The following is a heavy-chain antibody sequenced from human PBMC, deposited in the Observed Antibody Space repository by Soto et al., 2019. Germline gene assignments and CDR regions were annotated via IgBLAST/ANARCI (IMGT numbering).Heavy chain of an antibody. CDR3: AHKGGRGAGMDV. Sequence: QITLKESGPTLVKPTQTLTLTCTFSGFSLSTSGVGVVWIRQPPGKALEWLALIYWDGDERYSPFLKRRLTITKDTSKNQVALTMTNMDPVDTATYYCAHKGGRGAGMDVWGQGTTVTVSS. CDR1: GFSLSTSGVG. J-gene: IGHJ6*02. V-gene: IGHV2-5*02. D-gene: IGHD2-15*01. CDR2: IYWDGDE.